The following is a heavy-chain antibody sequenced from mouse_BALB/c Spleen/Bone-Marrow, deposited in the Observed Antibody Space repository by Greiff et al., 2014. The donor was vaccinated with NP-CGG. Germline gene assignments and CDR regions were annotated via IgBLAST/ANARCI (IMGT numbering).Heavy chain of an antibody. CDR2: IYPERGST. J-gene: IGHJ3*01. Sequence: LEESGPELVKPGASVKMSCKASGYIFTDYVINWVKQRGGQGLEWIGEIYPERGSTYYNEKFKGKATLTADKSSNTVYMQLSSLTSEDSAVYFRARGPGFTYWGQGTLVTVSA. V-gene: IGHV1-77*01. CDR1: GYIFTDYV. CDR3: ARGPGFTY.